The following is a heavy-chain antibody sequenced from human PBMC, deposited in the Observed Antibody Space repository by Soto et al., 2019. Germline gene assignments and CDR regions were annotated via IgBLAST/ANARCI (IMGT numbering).Heavy chain of an antibody. CDR3: ARDALFRVVGADAFDI. CDR1: GFTFSSYA. CDR2: ISYDGSSK. D-gene: IGHD3-3*01. J-gene: IGHJ3*02. Sequence: GGSLRLFSAASGFTFSSYAMRWVRQAPGKGLEWVAVISYDGSSKYYADSVKGRFTISRDNSKNTLYLQMNSLRAEDTAVYYCARDALFRVVGADAFDIWGQGTTVPVSS. V-gene: IGHV3-30-3*01.